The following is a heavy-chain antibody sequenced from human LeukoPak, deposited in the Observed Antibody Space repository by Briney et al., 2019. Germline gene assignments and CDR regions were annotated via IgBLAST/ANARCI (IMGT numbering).Heavy chain of an antibody. D-gene: IGHD1-1*01. Sequence: GGSLRLSCVASGFTFSRYWMNWVRQAPGKGLEWVANIRKDGSDKFYVDSVKGRFTISRDNSNNSLFVQMNSLRAEDTAVYFCAKSRSGSANWALQIFDNWGQGTLVTVSS. J-gene: IGHJ4*02. V-gene: IGHV3-7*03. CDR2: IRKDGSDK. CDR1: GFTFSRYW. CDR3: AKSRSGSANWALQIFDN.